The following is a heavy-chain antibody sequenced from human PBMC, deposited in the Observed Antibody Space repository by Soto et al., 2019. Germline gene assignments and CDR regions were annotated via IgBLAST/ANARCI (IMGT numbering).Heavy chain of an antibody. D-gene: IGHD1-26*01. Sequence: QVQLVESGGGVVQPGRSLRLSCAASGYTFSNYGMSWVRRAPGKGLEWVATISYDGSNAYYADSVKGRFTISRDNSKKAPEHQMASLVADVAVGFFCAQGQGSVGFFDFWGKGTLVTVSS. J-gene: IGHJ4*02. CDR3: AQGQGSVGFFDF. CDR1: GYTFSNYG. CDR2: ISYDGSNA. V-gene: IGHV3-30*18.